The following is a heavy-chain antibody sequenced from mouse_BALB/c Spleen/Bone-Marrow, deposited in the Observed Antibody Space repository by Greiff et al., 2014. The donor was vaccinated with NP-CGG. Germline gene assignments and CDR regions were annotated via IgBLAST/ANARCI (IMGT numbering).Heavy chain of an antibody. D-gene: IGHD4-1*01. CDR3: AKLNWDEGDY. J-gene: IGHJ2*01. CDR2: IWGGGIT. CDR1: GFSLTDYG. V-gene: IGHV2-6-5*01. Sequence: VNLVESGPGLVAPSQSLSITCTVSGFSLTDYGVSWIRQPPGKGLEWLGVIWGGGITYYNSAPKSRLSISKDNSKSQVFLKMNGLQTDDTAMYYCAKLNWDEGDYWGQGTTLTVSS.